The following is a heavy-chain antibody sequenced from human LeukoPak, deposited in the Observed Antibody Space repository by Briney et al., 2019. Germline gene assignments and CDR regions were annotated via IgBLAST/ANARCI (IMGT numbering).Heavy chain of an antibody. V-gene: IGHV3-74*01. CDR2: INSDGSYT. CDR1: GFTFSSYW. D-gene: IGHD3-22*01. Sequence: PGGSLRLSCAVSGFTFSSYWMHWVRQAPGKGLVWVSRINSDGSYTNYADSVKGRFTISRDSAKNTLYLQMNSLRAEDTAVYYCARDMPLHYYDGSGTFDYWGQGALVTVSS. CDR3: ARDMPLHYYDGSGTFDY. J-gene: IGHJ4*02.